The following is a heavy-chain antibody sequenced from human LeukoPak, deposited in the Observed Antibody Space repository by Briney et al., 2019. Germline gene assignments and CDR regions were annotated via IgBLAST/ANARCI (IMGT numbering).Heavy chain of an antibody. CDR1: GFTFSNYA. CDR2: ISYDGSNK. Sequence: GGSLRLSCAASGFTFSNYAMSWVRQAPGKGLEWVAVISYDGSNKYYADSVKGRFTISRDNSKNTLYLQMNSLRAEDTAVYYCARGLDYWGQGTLVTVSS. V-gene: IGHV3-30-3*01. J-gene: IGHJ4*02. CDR3: ARGLDY.